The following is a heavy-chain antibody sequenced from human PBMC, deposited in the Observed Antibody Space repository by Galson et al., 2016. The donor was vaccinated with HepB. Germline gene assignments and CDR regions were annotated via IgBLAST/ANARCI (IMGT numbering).Heavy chain of an antibody. Sequence: SLRLSCAASGFFFSGRAMSWVRRAPGKGLEWVSGIDRYGGTTGYAASVKGRFTISRDNSKNTLYLQMNSLRTEDTAVYYCARDDYSGGRGSPDYWGQGTLVTVSS. CDR1: GFFFSGRA. CDR3: ARDDYSGGRGSPDY. CDR2: IDRYGGTT. D-gene: IGHD4/OR15-4a*01. V-gene: IGHV3-23*01. J-gene: IGHJ4*02.